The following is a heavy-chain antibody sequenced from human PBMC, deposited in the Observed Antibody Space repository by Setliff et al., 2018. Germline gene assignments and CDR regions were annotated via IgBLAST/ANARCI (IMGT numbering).Heavy chain of an antibody. D-gene: IGHD6-19*01. J-gene: IGHJ4*02. Sequence: GGSLRLSCAASGFSFSSYAMSWVRQAPGKGLEWVSGISGSGGSTYYADSVKGRFTISRDNSKNTLYLQMKSLRAEDTAVYYCAKMVAGTADYFDYWGQGTLVTVSS. CDR2: ISGSGGST. V-gene: IGHV3-23*01. CDR1: GFSFSSYA. CDR3: AKMVAGTADYFDY.